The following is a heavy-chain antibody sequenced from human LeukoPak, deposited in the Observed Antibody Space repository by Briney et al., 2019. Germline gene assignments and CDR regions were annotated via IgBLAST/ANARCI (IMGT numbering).Heavy chain of an antibody. CDR2: ISWNSGSI. CDR3: AKDKGDGWNPFGY. J-gene: IGHJ4*02. CDR1: GFTFDDYA. V-gene: IGHV3-9*01. Sequence: GRSLRLSCAASGFTFDDYAMHWVRQAPGKGLEWVSGISWNSGSIGYADSVKGRFTISRDNAKNSLYLQMNSLRAEDTALYYCAKDKGDGWNPFGYWGQGTLVTVSS. D-gene: IGHD1-1*01.